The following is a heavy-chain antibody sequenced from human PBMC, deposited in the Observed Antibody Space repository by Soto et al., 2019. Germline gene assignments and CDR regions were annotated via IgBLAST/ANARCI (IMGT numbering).Heavy chain of an antibody. D-gene: IGHD2-8*01. CDR2: ISAYNGNT. Sequence: AASVKVSCKASGYTFTSYGISWVRQAPGQGLEWMGWISAYNGNTNYAQKLQGRVTMTTDTSTSTAYMELRSLRSDDTAVYYCARAVATWTERAPLIAYWGQGTLVTVSS. J-gene: IGHJ4*02. CDR1: GYTFTSYG. CDR3: ARAVATWTERAPLIAY. V-gene: IGHV1-18*04.